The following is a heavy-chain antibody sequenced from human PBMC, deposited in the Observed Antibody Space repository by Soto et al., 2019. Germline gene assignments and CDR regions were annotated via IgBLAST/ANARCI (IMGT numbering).Heavy chain of an antibody. Sequence: SETLSLTCTVSGGSISSGGYYWSWIRQHPGKGLQWIGFIYQSGVTSYNPSLASRVSISLDRSNNQCSLKLKSVTAADTAVYFCAGMPYTSGLRFDPWGPGTLVTVSS. CDR2: IYQSGVT. CDR1: GGSISSGGYY. J-gene: IGHJ5*02. CDR3: AGMPYTSGLRFDP. V-gene: IGHV4-31*03. D-gene: IGHD6-19*01.